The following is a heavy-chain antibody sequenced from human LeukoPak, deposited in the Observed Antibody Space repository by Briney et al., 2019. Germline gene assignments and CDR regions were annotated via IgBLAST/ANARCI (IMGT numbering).Heavy chain of an antibody. J-gene: IGHJ5*02. V-gene: IGHV1-18*01. Sequence: ASVKVSCKASGYTFTSYGISWVRQAPGQGLEWMGWISAYNGNTNYAQKLQGRVTMTTDTSTSTAYMELRSLRSDDTAVYYCARGVVVVPAAMPAPGNWFDPWGQGTLVTVSS. CDR1: GYTFTSYG. CDR2: ISAYNGNT. D-gene: IGHD2-2*01. CDR3: ARGVVVVPAAMPAPGNWFDP.